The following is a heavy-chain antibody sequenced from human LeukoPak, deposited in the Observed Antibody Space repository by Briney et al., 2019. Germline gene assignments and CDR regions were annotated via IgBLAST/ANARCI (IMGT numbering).Heavy chain of an antibody. D-gene: IGHD2-2*01. V-gene: IGHV3-21*01. CDR1: GFTFSSYS. Sequence: GGSLRLSCAASGFTFSSYSMNWVRQAPGKGLEWVSSISSSSSYIYYADSVKGRFTISRDNAKNSLYLQMNSLRAEDTAVYYCARERDCSSTSCYGHTEAFDYWGQGTLVTVSS. J-gene: IGHJ4*02. CDR2: ISSSSSYI. CDR3: ARERDCSSTSCYGHTEAFDY.